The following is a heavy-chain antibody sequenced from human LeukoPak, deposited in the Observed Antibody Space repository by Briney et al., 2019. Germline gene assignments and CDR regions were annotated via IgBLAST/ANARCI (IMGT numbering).Heavy chain of an antibody. CDR1: GFTFSNYA. J-gene: IGHJ6*02. CDR3: AKAAGMDV. V-gene: IGHV3-30*04. Sequence: QPGRSLRLSCAASGFTFSNYAMHWVRQAPGKGLERVAVISYAGSNKYYADSVKGRFTISRDKSKNTLYLQMNSLRVDDTAVYYCAKAAGMDVWGQGTTVTVSS. CDR2: ISYAGSNK.